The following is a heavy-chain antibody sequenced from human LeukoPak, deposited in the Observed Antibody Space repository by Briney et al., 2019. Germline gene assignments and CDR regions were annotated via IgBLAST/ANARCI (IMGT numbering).Heavy chain of an antibody. J-gene: IGHJ4*02. CDR3: AHRLQHGYCSGGSCSYFDY. D-gene: IGHD2-15*01. CDR2: IYWDDDK. V-gene: IGHV2-5*02. Sequence: ESGPTLVNPTQTLTLTCTFSGFSLSTSGVGVGWIRQPPGKALEWLALIYWDDDKRYSPSLKSRLTITKDTSKNQVVLTMTNMDPVDTATYYCAHRLQHGYCSGGSCSYFDYWGQGTLVTVSS. CDR1: GFSLSTSGVG.